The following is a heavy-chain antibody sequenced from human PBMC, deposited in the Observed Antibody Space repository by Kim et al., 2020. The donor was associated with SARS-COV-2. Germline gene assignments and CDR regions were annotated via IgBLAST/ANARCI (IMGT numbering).Heavy chain of an antibody. CDR1: GGSFSGYY. CDR3: ARGYQASGLLVVVSSSPAEYFQH. Sequence: SETLSLTCAVYGGSFSGYYWSWIRQPPGKGLEWIGEINHSGSTNYNPSLKSRVTISVDTSKNQFSLKLSSVTAADTAVYYCARGYQASGLLVVVSSSPAEYFQHWGQGTLVTVSS. J-gene: IGHJ1*01. V-gene: IGHV4-34*01. CDR2: INHSGST. D-gene: IGHD3-22*01.